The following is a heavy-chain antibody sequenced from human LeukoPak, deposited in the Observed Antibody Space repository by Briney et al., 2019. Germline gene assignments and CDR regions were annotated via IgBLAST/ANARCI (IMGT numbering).Heavy chain of an antibody. V-gene: IGHV3-15*01. D-gene: IGHD5-18*01. J-gene: IGHJ4*02. CDR1: GFTFSNAW. CDR3: ITDDRGYSYAPRY. CDR2: IKSEPDGGTT. Sequence: GGSLRLSCAGSGFTFSNAWMSWVRQAPGKGLEWVGRIKSEPDGGTTDYAAPVKGKFTISRDDSKNTLYLQMNSLRAEDTALYYCITDDRGYSYAPRYWGQGTLVTVSS.